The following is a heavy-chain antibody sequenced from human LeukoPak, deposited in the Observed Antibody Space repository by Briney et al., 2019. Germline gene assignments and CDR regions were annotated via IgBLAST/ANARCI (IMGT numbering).Heavy chain of an antibody. J-gene: IGHJ4*02. Sequence: GGSLRLSCAASGFTFDDYAMRWVRQAPGKGLEWVSGISWNSGSIGCADSVKVRFTISRDNAKNSLYLQMNSLRAEDTALYYCAKGVPGYCSSASSSDYDILTGFDYWGQGTPVTVSS. CDR1: GFTFDDYA. CDR3: AKGVPGYCSSASSSDYDILTGFDY. V-gene: IGHV3-9*01. CDR2: ISWNSGSI. D-gene: IGHD2-2*01.